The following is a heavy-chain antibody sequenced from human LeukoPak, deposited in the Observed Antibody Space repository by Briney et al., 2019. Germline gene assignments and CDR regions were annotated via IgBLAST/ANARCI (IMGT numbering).Heavy chain of an antibody. V-gene: IGHV3-23*01. Sequence: GGSLRLSCAASGFTFSSYAMSWVRQAPGKGLEWVSAISGSGGSTYYADSVKGRFTISRDNSKNTLYLQMNSLRAEDTAVYYCARDKEKGGSGSKFDYWGQGTLVTVSS. CDR3: ARDKEKGGSGSKFDY. CDR2: ISGSGGST. CDR1: GFTFSSYA. D-gene: IGHD3-10*01. J-gene: IGHJ4*02.